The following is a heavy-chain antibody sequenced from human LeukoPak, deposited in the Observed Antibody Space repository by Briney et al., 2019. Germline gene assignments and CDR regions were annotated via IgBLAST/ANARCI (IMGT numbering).Heavy chain of an antibody. CDR2: VSGSGNYI. J-gene: IGHJ6*03. CDR1: EVTFSTYT. Sequence: GGSLRLSCAASEVTFSTYTMTWVRQAPGKGLEWVSSVSGSGNYIYYADSLKGRFTISRDNANNLLFLQMSSLRAEDTAVYFCAGLRRAYYYYMDVWGKGTTVTVSS. CDR3: AGLRRAYYYYMDV. V-gene: IGHV3-21*06.